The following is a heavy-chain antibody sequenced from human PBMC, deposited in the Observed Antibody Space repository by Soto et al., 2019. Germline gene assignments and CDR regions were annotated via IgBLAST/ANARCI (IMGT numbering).Heavy chain of an antibody. J-gene: IGHJ6*02. Sequence: SETLSLTCAVYGGSFSGYYWSWIRQPPGKGLEWIGEINHSGSTNYSPSLKSRVTISVDTSKNQFSLKLSSVTAADTAVYYCVRVGSSGWYGRVYYYYGMDVWGQGTTVTVSS. V-gene: IGHV4-34*01. CDR1: GGSFSGYY. D-gene: IGHD6-19*01. CDR2: INHSGST. CDR3: VRVGSSGWYGRVYYYYGMDV.